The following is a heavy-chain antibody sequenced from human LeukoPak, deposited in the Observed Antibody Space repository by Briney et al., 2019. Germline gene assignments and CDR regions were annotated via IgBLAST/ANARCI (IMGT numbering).Heavy chain of an antibody. CDR1: GFTFSSYE. J-gene: IGHJ4*02. D-gene: IGHD1-7*01. Sequence: GGPLRLSCAASGFTFSSYEMNWVRQAPGKGLEWISYISSSGSSISYADSVKGRFTISRDNAKNSLNLQMNSLRAEDTAVYYCARDRLFGNSPDYWGQGTLVTVSS. V-gene: IGHV3-48*03. CDR3: ARDRLFGNSPDY. CDR2: ISSSGSSI.